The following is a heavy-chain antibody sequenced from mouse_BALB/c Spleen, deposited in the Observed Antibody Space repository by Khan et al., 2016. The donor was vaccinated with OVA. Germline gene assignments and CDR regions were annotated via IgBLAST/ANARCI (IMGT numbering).Heavy chain of an antibody. J-gene: IGHJ4*01. CDR1: DYTFTSYW. V-gene: IGHV1S41*01. CDR2: IAPGSGST. CDR3: ARSNYYGSSLYAMDY. Sequence: DLVKPGASVKLSCKASDYTFTSYWINWIKQRPGQGLEWIGHIAPGSGSTYYNEMFKGMATLTVDTSSSTVYIQLSSLSSEDSALYFCARSNYYGSSLYAMDYWGQGTSVTVSS. D-gene: IGHD1-1*01.